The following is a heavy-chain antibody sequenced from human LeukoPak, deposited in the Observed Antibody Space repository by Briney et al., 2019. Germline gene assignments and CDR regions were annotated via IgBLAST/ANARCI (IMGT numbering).Heavy chain of an antibody. CDR3: ARDIDPGYSYGYWDY. J-gene: IGHJ4*02. CDR2: MWYDGSSQ. D-gene: IGHD5-18*01. V-gene: IGHV3-33*01. Sequence: PGESLRLSCAASGFTFSSYGMHWVRQAPGKGLEWVAVMWYDGSSQYYADSVKGRFTISRDSSKNTLYLQMNSLRAEDTALYYCARDIDPGYSYGYWDYWGQGSLVTVSS. CDR1: GFTFSSYG.